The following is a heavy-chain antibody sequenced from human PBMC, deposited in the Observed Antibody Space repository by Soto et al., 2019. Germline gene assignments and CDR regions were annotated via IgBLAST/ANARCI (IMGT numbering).Heavy chain of an antibody. CDR2: IYYSGST. D-gene: IGHD2-8*01. V-gene: IGHV4-59*01. CDR3: ARGCTVYYFDY. J-gene: IGHJ4*02. CDR1: GGSISSYY. Sequence: SETLSLTCTVSGGSISSYYWSWIRQPPGKGLEWIGYIYYSGSTNYNPSLKSRVTISVDTSKNQFSLKLSSVTAADTAVYYCARGCTVYYFDYWGQGTLVTVSS.